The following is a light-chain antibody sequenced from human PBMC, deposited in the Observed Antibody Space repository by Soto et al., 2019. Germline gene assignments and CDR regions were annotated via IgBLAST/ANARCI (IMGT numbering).Light chain of an antibody. Sequence: EIVLTQSPGTLSLSPGERATLSCRASQSVSSSYLAWYQQKPGQAPRLLIYGASSRATGVPDRFSGGGSGTDFTLTISRLEPEDFTVYYCHHYETFGQGTKVDIK. CDR3: HHYET. CDR2: GAS. CDR1: QSVSSSY. V-gene: IGKV3-20*01. J-gene: IGKJ1*01.